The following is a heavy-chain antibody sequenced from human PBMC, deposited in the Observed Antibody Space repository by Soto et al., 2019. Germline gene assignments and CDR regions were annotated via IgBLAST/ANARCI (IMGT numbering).Heavy chain of an antibody. CDR2: IIPIFGTP. D-gene: IGHD6-6*01. J-gene: IGHJ4*02. CDR1: GGSFSSYA. CDR3: AREYRSSSGRFDN. Sequence: SVKVSCKASGGSFSSYAISWVRQAPGQGLEWMGGIIPIFGTPSYAQKFQGRVTITADESTSTAYMELSSLRSEDTAVYYCAREYRSSSGRFDNWGQGTLVTVSS. V-gene: IGHV1-69*13.